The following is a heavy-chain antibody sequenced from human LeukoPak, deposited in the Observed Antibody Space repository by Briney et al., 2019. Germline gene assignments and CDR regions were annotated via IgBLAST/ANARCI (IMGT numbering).Heavy chain of an antibody. Sequence: GGPLRLSCAASGFTFSSYGMHWVRQAPGKGLEWVAVIWYDGSNKYYADSVKGRFTISRDNSKNTLYLQMNSLRAEDTAVYYCARGGQLWLPQHYFDYWGQGTLVTVSS. CDR2: IWYDGSNK. CDR1: GFTFSSYG. J-gene: IGHJ4*02. V-gene: IGHV3-33*01. D-gene: IGHD5-18*01. CDR3: ARGGQLWLPQHYFDY.